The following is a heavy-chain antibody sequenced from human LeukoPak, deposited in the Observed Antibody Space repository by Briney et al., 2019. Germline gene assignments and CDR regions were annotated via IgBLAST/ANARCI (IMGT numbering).Heavy chain of an antibody. CDR2: IYTSGRT. CDR3: ARETGGYYYDSSGYYLFDY. J-gene: IGHJ4*02. Sequence: PSETLSLTCTVSGGSISSYYWSWIRQPAGKGLEWIGRIYTSGRTNYNPSLKSRVTMSVDTSKNQFSLKLSSVTAADTAVYYCARETGGYYYDSSGYYLFDYWGQGTLVTVSS. V-gene: IGHV4-4*07. D-gene: IGHD3-22*01. CDR1: GGSISSYY.